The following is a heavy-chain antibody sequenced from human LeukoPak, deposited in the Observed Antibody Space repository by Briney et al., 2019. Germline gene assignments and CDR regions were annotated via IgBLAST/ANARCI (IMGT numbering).Heavy chain of an antibody. CDR3: ASHGDYYGSGSYYNAGG. Sequence: GGSLRLSCAASGFTFSSYAISWVRQAPGQGLEWMGGIIPIFGTANYAQKFQGRVTITADESTSTAYMELSSLRSEDTAVYYCASHGDYYGSGSYYNAGGWGQGTLVTVSS. CDR1: GFTFSSYA. D-gene: IGHD3-10*01. V-gene: IGHV1-69*01. CDR2: IIPIFGTA. J-gene: IGHJ4*02.